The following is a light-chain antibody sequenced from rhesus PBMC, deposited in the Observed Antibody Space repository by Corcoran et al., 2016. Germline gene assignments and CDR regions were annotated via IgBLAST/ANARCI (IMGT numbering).Light chain of an antibody. Sequence: DIQMTQSPSSLSASVGDRVTITCQASQGISNHLAWYQQKPGKVPKLLNYKASNLQNGGPSRFSGSGSGTDFTLTISSLQPGDLATDYCQNGYGTPWTFGQGTKVEIK. CDR1: QGISNH. CDR3: QNGYGTPWT. J-gene: IGKJ1*01. V-gene: IGKV1-25*01. CDR2: KAS.